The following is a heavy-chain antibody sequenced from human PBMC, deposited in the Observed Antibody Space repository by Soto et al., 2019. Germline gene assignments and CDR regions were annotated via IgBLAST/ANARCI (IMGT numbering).Heavy chain of an antibody. J-gene: IGHJ6*02. CDR3: ARDDHADYGMDV. V-gene: IGHV4-59*12. D-gene: IGHD2-21*01. CDR1: GGSISSYY. CDR2: IYYSGNT. Sequence: PSETLSLTCTVSGGSISSYYWSWIRQPPGKGLEWIGYIYYSGNTNYNPSLKSRVTISVDTSKNQFSLKLSSVTAADTAVYYCARDDHADYGMDVWGQGTTVTVSS.